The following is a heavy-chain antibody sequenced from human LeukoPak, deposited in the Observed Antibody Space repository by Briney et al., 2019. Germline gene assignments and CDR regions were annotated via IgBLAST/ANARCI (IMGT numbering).Heavy chain of an antibody. CDR1: GGTFSSYA. CDR2: IIPIFGTA. Sequence: SVKVSCKASGGTFSSYAISWVRQAPGQGLEWMGGIIPIFGTANYAQKFQGRVTITTDESTSTAYMELSSLRSEDTAVYYCESAGTWAADAFDIWGQGTMVTVSS. CDR3: ESAGTWAADAFDI. J-gene: IGHJ3*02. V-gene: IGHV1-69*05. D-gene: IGHD3-10*01.